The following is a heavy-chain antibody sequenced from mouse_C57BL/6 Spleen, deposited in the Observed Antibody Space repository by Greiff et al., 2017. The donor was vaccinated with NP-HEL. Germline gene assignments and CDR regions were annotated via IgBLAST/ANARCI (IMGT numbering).Heavy chain of an antibody. J-gene: IGHJ1*03. CDR3: ARAATVVAKGYWYFDV. V-gene: IGHV1-53*01. Sequence: QVQLKQSGTELVKPGASVKLSCKASGYTFTSYWMHWVKQRPGQGLEWIGNINPSNGGTNYNEKFKSKATLTVDKSSSTAYMQLSSLTSEDSAVYYCARAATVVAKGYWYFDVWGTGTTVTVSS. CDR1: GYTFTSYW. CDR2: INPSNGGT. D-gene: IGHD1-1*01.